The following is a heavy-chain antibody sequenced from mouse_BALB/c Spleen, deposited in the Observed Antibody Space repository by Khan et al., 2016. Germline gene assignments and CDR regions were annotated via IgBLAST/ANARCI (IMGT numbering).Heavy chain of an antibody. J-gene: IGHJ3*01. CDR1: GYSITSDYA. D-gene: IGHD2-4*01. V-gene: IGHV3-2*02. CDR2: ISYSGST. CDR3: ASRGLRRGTWFAY. Sequence: EVELVESGPGLVKPSQSLSLTCTVTGYSITSDYAWNWIRQFPGNKLEWMGYISYSGSTSYNPYLKSRISITRDTSKNQFFLQLNSVTTEDTATXYCASRGLRRGTWFAYWGQGTLVTVSA.